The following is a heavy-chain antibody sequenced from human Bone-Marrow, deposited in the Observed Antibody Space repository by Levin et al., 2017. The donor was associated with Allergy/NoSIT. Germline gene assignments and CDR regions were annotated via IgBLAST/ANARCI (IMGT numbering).Heavy chain of an antibody. D-gene: IGHD2-2*01. CDR2: IAFDGSDK. V-gene: IGHV3-30*05. J-gene: IGHJ3*01. Sequence: GGSLRLSCAASGFMFNNYGMHWVRQAPGKGLEWVAVIAFDGSDKFYADSVKGRFTISRDNSKKTVSLHLNSVRVEDGAMYYCAKAQTFVLVPYAFDLWGQRTMVNVSS. CDR1: GFMFNNYG. CDR3: AKAQTFVLVPYAFDL.